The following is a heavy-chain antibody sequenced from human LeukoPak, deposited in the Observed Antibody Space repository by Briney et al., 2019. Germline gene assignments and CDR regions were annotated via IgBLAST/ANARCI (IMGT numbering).Heavy chain of an antibody. D-gene: IGHD6-19*01. Sequence: GGSLRLSCAASGFTFSSYAMHWVRQAPGKGLEWVAVISYDGSNKYYADSVKGRFTISRDNSKNTLYLQMNSLRAEDTAVYYCARGSYSSGFGNDYWGQGTLVTVSS. CDR3: ARGSYSSGFGNDY. J-gene: IGHJ4*02. V-gene: IGHV3-30-3*01. CDR1: GFTFSSYA. CDR2: ISYDGSNK.